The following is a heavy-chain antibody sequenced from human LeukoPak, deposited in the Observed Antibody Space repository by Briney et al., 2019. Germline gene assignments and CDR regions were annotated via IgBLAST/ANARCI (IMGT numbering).Heavy chain of an antibody. Sequence: PSETLSLTCAVYGGSFSGYYWSWIRQPPGKGLEWIGEINHSGSTNYNPSLKSRVTISVDTSKNQFSLKLSSVTAADTAVYYCARENFDWLLYLNWFDPWGQGTLVTVSS. V-gene: IGHV4-34*01. J-gene: IGHJ5*02. CDR3: ARENFDWLLYLNWFDP. CDR2: INHSGST. CDR1: GGSFSGYY. D-gene: IGHD3-9*01.